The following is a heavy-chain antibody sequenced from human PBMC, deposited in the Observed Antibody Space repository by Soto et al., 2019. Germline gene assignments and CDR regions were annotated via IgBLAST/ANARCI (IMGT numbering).Heavy chain of an antibody. CDR3: ASVYDCSGGSCYPYYFDY. V-gene: IGHV3-48*01. CDR2: ISSSSSTI. CDR1: GFTFSSYS. Sequence: EVQLVESGGGLVQPGGSLRLSCAASGFTFSSYSMNWVRQAPGKGLEWVSYISSSSSTIYYADFVKGRFTISRDNAKNSLYLQMNSLRAEDTAVYYCASVYDCSGGSCYPYYFDYWGQGTLVTVSS. J-gene: IGHJ4*02. D-gene: IGHD2-15*01.